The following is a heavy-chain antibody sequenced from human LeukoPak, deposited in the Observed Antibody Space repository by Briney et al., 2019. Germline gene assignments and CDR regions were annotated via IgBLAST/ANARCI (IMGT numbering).Heavy chain of an antibody. D-gene: IGHD5-12*01. V-gene: IGHV3-23*01. CDR1: GVTCSSDA. J-gene: IGHJ4*02. CDR2: ISGSGGST. CDR3: ATLKGYSGYDFNIDY. Sequence: TLILSCAASGVTCSSDAMSWVRQAPGKGLEWVSAISGSGGSTYYADSVKGRFTISRDNSKNTLYLQMNSLRAEDTAVYYCATLKGYSGYDFNIDYWGQGTLVTVSS.